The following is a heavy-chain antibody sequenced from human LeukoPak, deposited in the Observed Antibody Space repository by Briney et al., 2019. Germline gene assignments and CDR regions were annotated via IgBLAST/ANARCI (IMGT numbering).Heavy chain of an antibody. Sequence: GGSLRLSCEASGFTFSNYWMTWVRQAPGKGLEWVANIRPDGGAENYLDSVKGRFTISRDNAKNSLYLQMNSLRAEDTAVYYCARGDSGSYVDYWGQGTLVTVSS. CDR1: GFTFSNYW. D-gene: IGHD1-26*01. CDR2: IRPDGGAE. CDR3: ARGDSGSYVDY. V-gene: IGHV3-7*01. J-gene: IGHJ4*02.